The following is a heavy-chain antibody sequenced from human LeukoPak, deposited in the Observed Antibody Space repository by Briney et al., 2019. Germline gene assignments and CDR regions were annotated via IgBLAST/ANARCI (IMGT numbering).Heavy chain of an antibody. D-gene: IGHD2-2*01. CDR2: INPDSGGT. V-gene: IGHV1-2*02. Sequence: GAXVKVSCKASGYTFTGYYMHWVRQAPGQGLEWMGWINPDSGGTNYAQKFQGRVTMTRETSISTAYMELSRLRSDDTAFYYCVRDSSSTVFDIWGQGTXVTXSS. J-gene: IGHJ3*02. CDR1: GYTFTGYY. CDR3: VRDSSSTVFDI.